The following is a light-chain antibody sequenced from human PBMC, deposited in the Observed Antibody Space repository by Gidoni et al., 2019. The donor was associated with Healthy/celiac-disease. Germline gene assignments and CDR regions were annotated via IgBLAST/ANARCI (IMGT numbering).Light chain of an antibody. CDR2: WAS. Sequence: DIVMTQSPDYMAVALGERATNNCKSSQSVLYSSNNKNYLAWYQQKPGQPPKLLIYWASTRESGVPDRFSGSGSGTDFTLTISILQAEDVAVYYCQQYYSTPCSFGQXTKLEIK. CDR3: QQYYSTPCS. J-gene: IGKJ2*04. V-gene: IGKV4-1*01. CDR1: QSVLYSSNNKNY.